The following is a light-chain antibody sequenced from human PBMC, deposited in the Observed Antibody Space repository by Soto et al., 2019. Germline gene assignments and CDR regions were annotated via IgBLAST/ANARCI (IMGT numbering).Light chain of an antibody. CDR3: LQHNTYPLS. J-gene: IGKJ4*01. V-gene: IGKV1-17*03. CDR1: RGISHY. CDR2: GAS. Sequence: DIQMTQSPSAMCASVGDRVTITGRASRGISHYLAWFEQRPGKVPKRLIYGASTLESGVPSRFSGSGSGTEFTLTISSLQPEDFATYYCLQHNTYPLSFGGGPKVAMK.